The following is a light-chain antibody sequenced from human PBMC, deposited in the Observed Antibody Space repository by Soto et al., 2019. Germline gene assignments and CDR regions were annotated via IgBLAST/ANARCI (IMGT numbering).Light chain of an antibody. CDR1: SSDVGGYNY. CDR2: EVT. V-gene: IGLV2-8*01. Sequence: QSALTQPPSASGSPGQSVTISCTGTSSDVGGYNYVSWYQQHPGKAPKLMIYEVTKRPSGVPDRFSGSKSGNTASLTVSGLQAEYEADYYCSSYAGNNNVVFGGGTKVTVL. J-gene: IGLJ3*02. CDR3: SSYAGNNNVV.